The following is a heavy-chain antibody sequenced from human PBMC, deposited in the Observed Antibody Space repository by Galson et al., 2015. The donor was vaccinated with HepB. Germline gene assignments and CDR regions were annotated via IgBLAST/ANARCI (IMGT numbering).Heavy chain of an antibody. J-gene: IGHJ4*02. D-gene: IGHD6-13*01. Sequence: SLRLSCAASGFTVSSNYMSWVRQAPGQGLEWVSVIYSGGSTYYADSVKGRFTISRDNSKNTLYLQMNSLRAEDTAVYYCARSRPKSDADSSSWYFWYYFDYWGQGTLVTVSS. CDR2: IYSGGST. V-gene: IGHV3-53*01. CDR3: ARSRPKSDADSSSWYFWYYFDY. CDR1: GFTVSSNY.